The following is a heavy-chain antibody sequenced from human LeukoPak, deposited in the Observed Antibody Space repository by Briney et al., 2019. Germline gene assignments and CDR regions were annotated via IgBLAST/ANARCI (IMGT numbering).Heavy chain of an antibody. D-gene: IGHD7-27*01. CDR3: ASTRYKTGD. J-gene: IGHJ4*02. V-gene: IGHV1-18*01. Sequence: ASVKVSCNASGYTFTSDGISWVRQAPRQGLEWMGWISAYNGNTNYAQKLQGRVTMTTDTSTSTAYMELSRLRSDDTAVYYCASTRYKTGDWGQGTLVTVSS. CDR1: GYTFTSDG. CDR2: ISAYNGNT.